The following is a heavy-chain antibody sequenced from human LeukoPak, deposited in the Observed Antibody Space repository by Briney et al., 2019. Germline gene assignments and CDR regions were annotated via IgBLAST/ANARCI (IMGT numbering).Heavy chain of an antibody. CDR1: GFTFSNYV. D-gene: IGHD6-6*01. Sequence: GGSLRLSCAASGFTFSNYVMSWVRQAPGKGLEWVSSISGSGAVTFYADSVKGRFSISRDNSASTLSLQMNSLRAEDTAVYYCAKSIRSSSFYFDYWGQGTLVTVSS. CDR3: AKSIRSSSFYFDY. V-gene: IGHV3-23*01. J-gene: IGHJ4*02. CDR2: ISGSGAVT.